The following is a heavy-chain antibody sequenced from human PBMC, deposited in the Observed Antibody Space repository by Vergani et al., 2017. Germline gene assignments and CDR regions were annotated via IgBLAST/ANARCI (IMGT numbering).Heavy chain of an antibody. CDR3: VKEKIDLGSYFFDS. J-gene: IGHJ4*01. V-gene: IGHV3-30*02. D-gene: IGHD2/OR15-2a*01. CDR2: IRYDGSNK. CDR1: GFTFSSSG. Sequence: QVQLVESGGGVVQPGGSLRLSCAASGFTFSSSGMHWVRQAQGEGLEWVSFIRYDGSNKYYADSVKGRFTISRDNYKNTVFLQMHSLRAEDTAIYYCVKEKIDLGSYFFDSWGHGILVTGSS.